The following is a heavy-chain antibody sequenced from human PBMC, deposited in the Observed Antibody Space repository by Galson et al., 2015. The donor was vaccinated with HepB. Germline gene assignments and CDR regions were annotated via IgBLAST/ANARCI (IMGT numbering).Heavy chain of an antibody. CDR2: IYYSGST. CDR3: ARSGGWELLPIFDY. J-gene: IGHJ4*02. V-gene: IGHV4-59*01. CDR1: GGSISSYY. Sequence: ETLSLTCTVSGGSISSYYWSWIRQPPGKGLEWIGYIYYSGSTNYNPSLKSRVTISVDTSKNQFSLKLSSVTAADTAVYYCARSGGWELLPIFDYWGQGTLVTVSS. D-gene: IGHD1-26*01.